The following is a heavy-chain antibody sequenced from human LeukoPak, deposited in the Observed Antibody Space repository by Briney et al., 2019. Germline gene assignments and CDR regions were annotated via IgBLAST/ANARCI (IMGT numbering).Heavy chain of an antibody. CDR3: VRDMQVTEKWIYDAFDI. CDR1: GFTFDTYE. J-gene: IGHJ3*02. CDR2: INIRSDVI. D-gene: IGHD5-12*01. V-gene: IGHV3-48*03. Sequence: PGGSLRLSCAASGFTFDTYEMNWVRQAPGKGLEWVSYINIRSDVIYYADSVKGRFTISRDNAKSSLFLQMNSLRAEDTAVYYCVRDMQVTEKWIYDAFDIWGQGTMVTVSS.